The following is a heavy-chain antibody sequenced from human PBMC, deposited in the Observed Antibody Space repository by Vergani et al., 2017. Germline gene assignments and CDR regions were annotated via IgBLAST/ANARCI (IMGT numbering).Heavy chain of an antibody. J-gene: IGHJ5*02. Sequence: QVQLVQSGAEVKNPGSSVKVSCKASGGTFSSYAFSWVRQGPGPGLEWMGRIPVSGSTVYAPNFQGRVTMTADDSTSTVYMELSSLRPEDTAVYYCARDSRYCSSTSCYVGRDWFDPWGQGTLVTVSS. V-gene: IGHV1-69*13. CDR3: ARDSRYCSSTSCYVGRDWFDP. D-gene: IGHD2-2*01. CDR2: IPVSGST. CDR1: GGTFSSYA.